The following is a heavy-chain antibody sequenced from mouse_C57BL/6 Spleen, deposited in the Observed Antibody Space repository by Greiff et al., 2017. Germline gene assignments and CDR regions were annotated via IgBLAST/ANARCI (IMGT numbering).Heavy chain of an antibody. J-gene: IGHJ1*03. D-gene: IGHD1-1*01. Sequence: VQLQQPGTELVKPGASVKLSCKASGYTFTSYWMHWVKQRPGQGLEWIGNINPSNGGTNYNEKFKSKATLTVDKSSSTAYMQLSSLTSEDSAVYYCARCGHYYGSSYGYFDVWGTGTTVTVSS. CDR1: GYTFTSYW. CDR3: ARCGHYYGSSYGYFDV. CDR2: INPSNGGT. V-gene: IGHV1-53*01.